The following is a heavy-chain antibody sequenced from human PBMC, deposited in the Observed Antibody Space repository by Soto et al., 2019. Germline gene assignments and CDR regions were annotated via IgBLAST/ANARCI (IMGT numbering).Heavy chain of an antibody. CDR2: IYYGGST. CDR1: GDSISTDY. CDR3: AKNWNWGSLVH. Sequence: SETLSFTCTVSGDSISTDYWSWIRQSPGKGLEWIGFIYYGGSTNYNPSLKSRVTISVDTPKNQFSLKLSSVTAADTAVYYCAKNWNWGSLVHWGQGTLVNVSS. V-gene: IGHV4-59*08. J-gene: IGHJ4*02. D-gene: IGHD7-27*01.